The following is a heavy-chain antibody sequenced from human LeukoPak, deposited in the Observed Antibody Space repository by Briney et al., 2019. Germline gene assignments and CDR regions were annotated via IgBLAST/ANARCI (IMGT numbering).Heavy chain of an antibody. Sequence: SETLSLTCTVSGGSISSYYWSWIRQPAGKGLEWIGRIYTNGSTNYHPSLKSRVTMSVDTSKNQFSLKLSSVTAADTAVYYCASILTGYYGPDAFDIWGQGTMVTVSS. CDR1: GGSISSYY. J-gene: IGHJ3*02. D-gene: IGHD3-9*01. CDR2: IYTNGST. CDR3: ASILTGYYGPDAFDI. V-gene: IGHV4-4*07.